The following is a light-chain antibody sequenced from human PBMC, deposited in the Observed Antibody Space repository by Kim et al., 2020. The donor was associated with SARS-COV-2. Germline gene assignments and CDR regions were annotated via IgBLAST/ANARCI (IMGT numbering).Light chain of an antibody. Sequence: DIQMTQSPSSLSASVGDRVTITCQASQDISNYLNWYQQKPGKAPKLLIYDASNLETGVPSRFSGSGSGTDFTFTISSLQPEDIATYYCQHYDNLPLTFGRGTKVDIK. J-gene: IGKJ4*01. CDR2: DAS. CDR3: QHYDNLPLT. CDR1: QDISNY. V-gene: IGKV1-33*01.